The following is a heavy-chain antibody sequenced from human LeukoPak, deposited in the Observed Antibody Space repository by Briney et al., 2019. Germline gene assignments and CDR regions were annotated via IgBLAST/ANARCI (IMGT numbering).Heavy chain of an antibody. CDR1: GGSISSSSYY. D-gene: IGHD3-22*01. V-gene: IGHV4-39*01. CDR3: ARRVGYDSSGSFDY. CDR2: IYYSGST. Sequence: PSETLSLTCTVSGGSISSSSYYWGWIRQPPGKGLEWIGSIYYSGSTYYNPSLKSRVTISVDTSKNQFSLKLSSVTAADTAVYYCARRVGYDSSGSFDYWGQGTLVTVSS. J-gene: IGHJ4*02.